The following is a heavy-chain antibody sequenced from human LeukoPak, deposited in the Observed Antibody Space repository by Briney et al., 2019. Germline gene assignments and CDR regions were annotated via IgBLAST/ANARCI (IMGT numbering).Heavy chain of an antibody. CDR2: IYYSGNT. D-gene: IGHD2-2*01. Sequence: SQTLSFTCTVSGGSISSGDYYWSWIRQPPGKGLEWIGYIYYSGNTFHYNPSLKGRVNISVDTSKNQFSLRLSSVTAVDTAVYYCACTNCSSAGCYGANWFDPWGQGTLVTVSS. V-gene: IGHV4-30-4*08. CDR3: ACTNCSSAGCYGANWFDP. J-gene: IGHJ5*02. CDR1: GGSISSGDYY.